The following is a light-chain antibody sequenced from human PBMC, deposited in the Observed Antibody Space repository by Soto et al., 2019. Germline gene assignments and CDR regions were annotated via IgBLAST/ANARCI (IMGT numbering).Light chain of an antibody. V-gene: IGKV3-15*01. CDR3: QQYGSLSWT. Sequence: EIVMTQSPATLSVSPGERATLSCRASQSVSSNLAWYQQKPGQAPRLLIYGASTRATGIPARFSGSGSGTEFTLTIRSLQSEDFAVYYCQQYGSLSWTCGQGTKVDIK. CDR1: QSVSSN. J-gene: IGKJ1*01. CDR2: GAS.